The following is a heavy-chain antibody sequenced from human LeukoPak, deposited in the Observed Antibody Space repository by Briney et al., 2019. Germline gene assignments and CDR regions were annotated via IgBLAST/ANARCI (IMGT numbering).Heavy chain of an antibody. CDR3: ARVLLSYYDSSGYNGPFSY. CDR2: IIPIFGTA. D-gene: IGHD3-22*01. CDR1: GGTFSSYA. J-gene: IGHJ4*02. V-gene: IGHV1-69*13. Sequence: AASVKVSCKASGGTFSSYAISWVRQAPGQGLEWMGGIIPIFGTANYAQKFQGRVTITADESTSTAYMEPSSLRSEDTAVNCSARVLLSYYDSSGYNGPFSYWGQGTLVTVSS.